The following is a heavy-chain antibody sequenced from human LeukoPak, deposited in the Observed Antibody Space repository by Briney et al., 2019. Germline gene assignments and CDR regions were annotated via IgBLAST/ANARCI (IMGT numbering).Heavy chain of an antibody. J-gene: IGHJ6*03. V-gene: IGHV3-30-3*01. CDR3: ARSYYDFWSGYYVAGDYYYMDV. CDR2: ISYDGSNK. Sequence: GGSLRLSCAASGFTFSSYAMHWVRQAPGKGLEWVAVISYDGSNKYYADSVKGRFTISRDNSKNTLYLQMNSLRAEDTAVYYCARSYYDFWSGYYVAGDYYYMDVWGKGTTVTVSS. D-gene: IGHD3-3*01. CDR1: GFTFSSYA.